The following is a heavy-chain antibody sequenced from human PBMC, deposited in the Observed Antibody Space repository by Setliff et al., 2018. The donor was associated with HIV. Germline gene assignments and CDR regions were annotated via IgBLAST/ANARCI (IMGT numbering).Heavy chain of an antibody. V-gene: IGHV4-4*09. D-gene: IGHD1-26*01. Sequence: SETLSLTCTVSGVSITSHYWNWIRQSPGKGLEWIGFGHHSGHTRQNPSLASRVTISVDMSKNQFSLKLNSWSAADTAVYYCARWESAQKAFNPWGHGTMVTVSS. J-gene: IGHJ3*01. CDR1: GVSITSHY. CDR2: GHHSGHT. CDR3: ARWESAQKAFNP.